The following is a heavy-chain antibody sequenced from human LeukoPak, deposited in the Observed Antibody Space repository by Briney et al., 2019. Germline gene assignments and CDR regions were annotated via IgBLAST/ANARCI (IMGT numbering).Heavy chain of an antibody. CDR3: AKDIGRNPQWLGN. Sequence: GGSLRLSCAASGFTFSSYSMNWVRQAPGKGLEWVSSISSSGNYIYYADSVKGRFTISRDNAKNSLYLQMNSLRAEDTALYYCAKDIGRNPQWLGNWGQGTLVTVSS. CDR2: ISSSGNYI. CDR1: GFTFSSYS. D-gene: IGHD6-19*01. V-gene: IGHV3-21*04. J-gene: IGHJ4*02.